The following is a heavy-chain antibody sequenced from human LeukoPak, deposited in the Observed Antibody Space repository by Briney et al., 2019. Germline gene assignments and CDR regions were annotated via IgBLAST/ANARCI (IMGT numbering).Heavy chain of an antibody. J-gene: IGHJ4*02. CDR3: ARDSEGDLFDY. CDR1: RFTVSSNY. Sequence: GGSLRLSCAASRFTVSSNYMSWVRQAPGKGLEWVSVIYSGGSTYYADSVKGRFTISRDNSKNTLYLQMDSLRAEDTAVYYCARDSEGDLFDYWGQGTLVTVSS. D-gene: IGHD2-21*02. V-gene: IGHV3-66*02. CDR2: IYSGGST.